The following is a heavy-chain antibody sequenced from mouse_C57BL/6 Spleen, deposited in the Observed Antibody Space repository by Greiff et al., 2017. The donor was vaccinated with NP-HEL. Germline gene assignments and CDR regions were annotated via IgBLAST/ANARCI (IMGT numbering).Heavy chain of an antibody. CDR2: ISNLAYSI. CDR1: GFTFSDYG. J-gene: IGHJ4*01. Sequence: DVMLVESGGGLVQPGGSLKLSCAASGFTFSDYGMAWVRQAPRKGPEWVAFISNLAYSIYYADTVTGRFTISRENAKNTLYLEMSSLRSEDTAMYYCARSRYEGAMDYWGQGTSVTVSS. V-gene: IGHV5-15*01. D-gene: IGHD2-3*01. CDR3: ARSRYEGAMDY.